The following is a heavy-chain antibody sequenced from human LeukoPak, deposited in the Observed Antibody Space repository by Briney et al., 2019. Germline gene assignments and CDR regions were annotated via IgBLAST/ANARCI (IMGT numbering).Heavy chain of an antibody. J-gene: IGHJ4*02. CDR1: GGSISSYY. CDR2: IYYSGST. D-gene: IGHD3-22*01. CDR3: ARGGPSSLTYDSSGYYYIPYY. Sequence: SETLSLTCTVSGGSISSYYWSWIRQPPGKGLEWIGYIYYSGSTNYNPSLKSRVTISVDTSKNQFSLKLSSVTAADTAVYYCARGGPSSLTYDSSGYYYIPYYWGQGTLVTVSS. V-gene: IGHV4-59*01.